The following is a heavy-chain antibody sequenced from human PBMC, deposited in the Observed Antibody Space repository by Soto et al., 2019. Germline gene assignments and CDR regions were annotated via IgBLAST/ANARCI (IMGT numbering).Heavy chain of an antibody. CDR3: ARAGAVPGYCSSTSCYGVRDY. D-gene: IGHD2-2*03. CDR1: GRSITSYY. J-gene: IGHJ4*02. V-gene: IGHV4-59*12. Sequence: SETLSLTCTVSGRSITSYYWCWIRQPPANGLEWIGYIYFSGSTNYNHYLKRRVTISVDKSKHQFSPKLSPVTAADTAVYYCARAGAVPGYCSSTSCYGVRDYWGQGTMVIVAS. CDR2: IYFSGST.